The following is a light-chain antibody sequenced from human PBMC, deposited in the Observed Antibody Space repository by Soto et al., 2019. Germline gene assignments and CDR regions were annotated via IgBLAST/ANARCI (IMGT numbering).Light chain of an antibody. V-gene: IGLV2-23*01. CDR3: CSYAGNRTLL. J-gene: IGLJ2*01. CDR1: SSDVGSYNL. CDR2: EGS. Sequence: QSALTQPASVSGSPGQSITISCTGTSSDVGSYNLVSWYQQHPGKAPKLMIYEGSKRPSGVSNRFSGSKSGNTASLTISGLQAEDEADYYCCSYAGNRTLLFGGGTKVTVL.